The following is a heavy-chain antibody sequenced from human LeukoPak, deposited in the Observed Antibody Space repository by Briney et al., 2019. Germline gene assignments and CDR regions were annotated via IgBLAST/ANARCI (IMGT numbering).Heavy chain of an antibody. CDR2: ISNSGGST. J-gene: IGHJ4*02. D-gene: IGHD6-19*01. V-gene: IGHV3-23*01. CDR3: ASFRSAVAGPWLDY. CDR1: GFTFSSYA. Sequence: GGSLRLSCAASGFTFSSYAMSWVRQAPGKGLEWVSVISNSGGSTFYADSVKGRFTISRDNSKNTLYLQMNSLRAEDTAVYYCASFRSAVAGPWLDYWGQGTLVTVSS.